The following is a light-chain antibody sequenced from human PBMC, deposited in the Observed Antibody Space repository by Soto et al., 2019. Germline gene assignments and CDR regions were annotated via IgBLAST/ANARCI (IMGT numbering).Light chain of an antibody. CDR3: HQYGSSPT. J-gene: IGKJ4*01. CDR2: RAS. CDR1: QSVSRRY. Sequence: EIVLTQSPDTLSLSPGERATLSCRASQSVSRRYFSWYQQKPGQAPRLLMYRASRRATGIPDRFSGSGSGTDSTLTISRPKTEDFAVYYCHQYGSSPTFGGGTKVEIK. V-gene: IGKV3-20*01.